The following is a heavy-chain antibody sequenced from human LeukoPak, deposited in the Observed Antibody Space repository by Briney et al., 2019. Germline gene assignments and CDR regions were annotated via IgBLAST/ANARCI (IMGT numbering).Heavy chain of an antibody. D-gene: IGHD1-26*01. Sequence: ASVKVSCKASGYTFTGYYMHWVRQAPGQGLEWMGWINPNRGGTNYAQKFQGRVTMTRDTSISTAYMELSRLRSDDTAVYYCARTAAREYYYYYMDVWGKGTTVTVSS. CDR2: INPNRGGT. V-gene: IGHV1-2*02. CDR3: ARTAAREYYYYYMDV. CDR1: GYTFTGYY. J-gene: IGHJ6*03.